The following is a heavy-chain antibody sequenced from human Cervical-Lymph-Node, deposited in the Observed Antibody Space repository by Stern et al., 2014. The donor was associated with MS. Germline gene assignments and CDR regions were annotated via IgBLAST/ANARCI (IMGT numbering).Heavy chain of an antibody. CDR2: IYISGST. D-gene: IGHD3/OR15-3a*01. V-gene: IGHV4-61*02. J-gene: IGHJ4*02. Sequence: QVQLQESGPGLVKPSQTLSLTCTVSGGSMNSRPYYWNWLRQPAGKALEWIGRIYISGSTNYNPSLESRVTISIDTSKKQLSPKLRSVTAADTAVYYCAREGETSDFFPFDYWGQGAQVIVSS. CDR1: GGSMNSRPYY. CDR3: AREGETSDFFPFDY.